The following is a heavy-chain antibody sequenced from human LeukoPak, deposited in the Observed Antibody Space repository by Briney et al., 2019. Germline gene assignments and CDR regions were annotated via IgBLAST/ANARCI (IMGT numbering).Heavy chain of an antibody. CDR1: GGTFSSYT. Sequence: ASVKVSCKASGGTFSSYTISWVRQAPGQRLEWMGRIIPILGIANYAQKFQGRVTITADKSTSTAYMELSSLRSEDTAVYYCAREIDTGYFDYWGQGTLVTVSS. D-gene: IGHD3-9*01. CDR3: AREIDTGYFDY. CDR2: IIPILGIA. J-gene: IGHJ4*02. V-gene: IGHV1-69*04.